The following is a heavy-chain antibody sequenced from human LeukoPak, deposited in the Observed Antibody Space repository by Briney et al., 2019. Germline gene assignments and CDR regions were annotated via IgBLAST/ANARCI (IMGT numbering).Heavy chain of an antibody. Sequence: GGSLRLSCAASGFTFSSYEMNWVRQAPGKGLEWVSSISSSSSYIYYADSVKGRFTISRDNAKNSLYLQMNSLRAEDTAVYYCARGKYGDQYYFDYWGQGTLVTVSS. CDR1: GFTFSSYE. CDR2: ISSSSSYI. D-gene: IGHD4-17*01. J-gene: IGHJ4*02. CDR3: ARGKYGDQYYFDY. V-gene: IGHV3-21*01.